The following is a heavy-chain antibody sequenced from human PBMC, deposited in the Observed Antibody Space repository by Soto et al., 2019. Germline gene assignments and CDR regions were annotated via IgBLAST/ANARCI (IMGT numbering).Heavy chain of an antibody. CDR2: IDWEEEK. Sequence: SGPTLVNPNHTLILTCAFCGFSLSRKGMYVSWIRQPPGKALDFLALIDWEEEKFYSPSLRTRLTVSKDTSKSQVVLTLTNVDPVETATYYCTRSTNRNYEYYFYYWGQLILVAVSS. D-gene: IGHD1-7*01. CDR1: GFSLSRKGMY. J-gene: IGHJ4*02. CDR3: TRSTNRNYEYYFYY. V-gene: IGHV2-70*13.